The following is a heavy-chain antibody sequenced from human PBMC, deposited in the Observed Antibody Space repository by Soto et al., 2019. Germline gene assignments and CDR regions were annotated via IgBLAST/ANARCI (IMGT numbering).Heavy chain of an antibody. CDR2: INAGNGNT. CDR3: ARSADTLEWLLFHY. CDR1: GYTFTSYA. D-gene: IGHD3-3*01. J-gene: IGHJ4*02. Sequence: ASVKVSCKASGYTFTSYAMHWVRQAPGQRLEWMGWINAGNGNTKYSQKFQGRVTITRDTSASTAYMELSSLRSEDTAVYYCARSADTLEWLLFHYWGQGTLVTVSS. V-gene: IGHV1-3*01.